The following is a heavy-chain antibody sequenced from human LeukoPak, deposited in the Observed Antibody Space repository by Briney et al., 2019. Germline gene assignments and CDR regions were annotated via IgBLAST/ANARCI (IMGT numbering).Heavy chain of an antibody. CDR2: ISWNSGSI. J-gene: IGHJ4*02. D-gene: IGHD3-22*01. CDR1: GFTFDDYA. Sequence: GGSLRLSCAASGFTFDDYAMHWVRQAPGKGLEWVSGISWNSGSIGYADSVKGRFTISRDNAKNSLYLQMNSLRAEDTALYYCAILQNTPDYYDSNREDYWGQGTLVTVSS. V-gene: IGHV3-9*01. CDR3: AILQNTPDYYDSNREDY.